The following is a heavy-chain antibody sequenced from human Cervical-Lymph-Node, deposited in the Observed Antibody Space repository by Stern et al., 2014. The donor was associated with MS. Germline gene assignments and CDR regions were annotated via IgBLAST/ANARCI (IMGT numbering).Heavy chain of an antibody. V-gene: IGHV2-26*01. CDR3: ARILWDDGYRGDY. CDR1: GFSLSNPRMG. Sequence: QVTLRESGPVLVEPTETLMLTCTVSGFSLSNPRMGVSWIRQYPGKALEWLAHIFLNDEKTYTASLKSRLTISKDTSKSQVVLTMTGMDPVDTATYYCARILWDDGYRGDYWGQGTLVTVSS. D-gene: IGHD5-24*01. J-gene: IGHJ4*02. CDR2: IFLNDEK.